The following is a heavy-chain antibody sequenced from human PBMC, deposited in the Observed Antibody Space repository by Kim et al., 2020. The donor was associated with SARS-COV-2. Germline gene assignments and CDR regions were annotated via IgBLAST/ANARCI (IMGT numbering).Heavy chain of an antibody. V-gene: IGHV1-69*01. J-gene: IGHJ6*02. D-gene: IGHD6-19*01. CDR3: ARGRRLVPYYYYGMDV. Sequence: KFKGRVTISAEESTSTAYMELSSLRSEDTAVYYCARGRRLVPYYYYGMDVWGQGTTVTVSS.